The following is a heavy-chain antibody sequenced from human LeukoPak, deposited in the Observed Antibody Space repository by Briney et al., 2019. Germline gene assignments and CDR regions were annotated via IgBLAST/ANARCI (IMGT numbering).Heavy chain of an antibody. CDR2: INSDGSST. Sequence: GGSLRLSCAASGFTFSSYWMHWVRQAPGKGLVWVSRINSDGSSTNYADSVKGRFIISRDNAKNTLYLQMNSLRAEDTAVYYCARDRRGGAVAGTVDCWGQGTLVTVSS. CDR1: GFTFSSYW. V-gene: IGHV3-74*01. D-gene: IGHD6-19*01. J-gene: IGHJ4*02. CDR3: ARDRRGGAVAGTVDC.